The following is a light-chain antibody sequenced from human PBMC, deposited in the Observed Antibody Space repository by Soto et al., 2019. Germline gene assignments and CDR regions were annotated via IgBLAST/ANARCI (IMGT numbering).Light chain of an antibody. CDR1: SSDVGPYNY. CDR2: EVS. J-gene: IGLJ3*02. Sequence: QPVSVSGSPGQSITISCTGTSSDVGPYNYVSWYQQHPGKAPKLMIYEVSNRPSGVSNLFSGSKSGNTASLTIAGPQADDEADYYCTSFTRSSTVVFGGGTKLTVL. CDR3: TSFTRSSTVV. V-gene: IGLV2-14*01.